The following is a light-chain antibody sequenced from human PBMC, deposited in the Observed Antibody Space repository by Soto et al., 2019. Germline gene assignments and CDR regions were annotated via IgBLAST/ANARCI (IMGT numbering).Light chain of an antibody. J-gene: IGKJ1*01. Sequence: EIVFTQSPGTLSLTPGGRATLSCRASQSVSSIYLAWYQQKPGQAPRLLIYGASSRATGIPDRFSGSGSGTEFTLTISSLQSEEFAVYCCQQYNNWPPWTFGQGTKVDIK. CDR3: QQYNNWPPWT. CDR1: QSVSSIY. CDR2: GAS. V-gene: IGKV3-20*01.